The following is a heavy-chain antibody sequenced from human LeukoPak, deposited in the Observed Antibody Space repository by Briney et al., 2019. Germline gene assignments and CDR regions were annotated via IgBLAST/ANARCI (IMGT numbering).Heavy chain of an antibody. D-gene: IGHD6-19*01. Sequence: GGSLRLSCAASGFTFSSYCMNWVRQAPGKGLEWVSYISSSSSTIYYADSVKGRFTISRDNAKNSLYLQMNSMRDEDTAVYYCAREDPYSSGWSFDYWGQGTLVTVSS. V-gene: IGHV3-48*02. CDR2: ISSSSSTI. CDR3: AREDPYSSGWSFDY. CDR1: GFTFSSYC. J-gene: IGHJ4*02.